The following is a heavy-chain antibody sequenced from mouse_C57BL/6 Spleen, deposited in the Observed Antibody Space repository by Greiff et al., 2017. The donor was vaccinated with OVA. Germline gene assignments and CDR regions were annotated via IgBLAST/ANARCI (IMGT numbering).Heavy chain of an antibody. CDR3: ARPSTVPDYAMDY. J-gene: IGHJ4*01. CDR2: ISSGSSTI. D-gene: IGHD1-1*01. CDR1: GFTFSDYG. V-gene: IGHV5-17*01. Sequence: EVQLVESGGGLVKPGGSLKLSCAASGFTFSDYGMHWVRQAPEKGLEWVAYISSGSSTIYYADTVKGRFTLSRDNGKNTLFLQMSSLRSEDTAMYYCARPSTVPDYAMDYWGQGTSVTVSS.